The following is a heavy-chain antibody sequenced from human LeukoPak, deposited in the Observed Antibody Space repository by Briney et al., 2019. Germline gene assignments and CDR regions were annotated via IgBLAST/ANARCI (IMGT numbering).Heavy chain of an antibody. J-gene: IGHJ6*02. CDR1: VFTFRSYE. Sequence: PGGSLRLSRAASVFTFRSYETNWVRPAPGKGLELVSYIRSSCSTIYYADSVKGRFTISRDNAKNSLYLQMNSLRAEDTAVYYCARDRSDILGDYYYGMDVWGQGTTVTVSS. CDR3: ARDRSDILGDYYYGMDV. V-gene: IGHV3-48*03. D-gene: IGHD3-9*01. CDR2: IRSSCSTI.